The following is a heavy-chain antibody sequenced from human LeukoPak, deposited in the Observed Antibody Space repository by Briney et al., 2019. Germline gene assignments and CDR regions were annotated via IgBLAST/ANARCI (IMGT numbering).Heavy chain of an antibody. CDR2: VHSSGGVI. CDR1: GNTFTSDY. V-gene: IGHV1-46*01. Sequence: ASVKVSCKASGNTFTSDYMNWLRQAPGQGLEWMGIVHSSGGVIKYAQEFQDRVTVTRDPSTSTIYMELSSLRSEDTAVYYCVGSSPQRNWFDPAAQGTLVIVSS. J-gene: IGHJ5*02. CDR3: VGSSPQRNWFDP. D-gene: IGHD1-26*01.